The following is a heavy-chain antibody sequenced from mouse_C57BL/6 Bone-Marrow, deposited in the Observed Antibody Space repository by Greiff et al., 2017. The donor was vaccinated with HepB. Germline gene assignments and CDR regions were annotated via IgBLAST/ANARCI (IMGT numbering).Heavy chain of an antibody. V-gene: IGHV1-64*01. CDR1: GYTFTSYW. J-gene: IGHJ2*01. D-gene: IGHD1-1*01. Sequence: VQLQQPGAELVKPGASVKLSCKASGYTFTSYWMHWVKQRPGQGLEWIGMIHPNSGSTNYNEKFKSKATLTVDKSSSTAYMQLSSLTSEDSAVYYCARSRVYYYGSRGYFDYWGQGTTLTVSS. CDR2: IHPNSGST. CDR3: ARSRVYYYGSRGYFDY.